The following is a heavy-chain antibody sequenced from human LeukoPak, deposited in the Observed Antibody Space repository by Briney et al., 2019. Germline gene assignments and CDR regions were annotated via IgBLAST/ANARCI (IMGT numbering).Heavy chain of an antibody. CDR3: ARDGVGSLMVYPNWFDP. CDR1: GFTFSSYD. CDR2: ISGSGGST. J-gene: IGHJ5*02. V-gene: IGHV3-23*01. D-gene: IGHD2-8*01. Sequence: GGSLRLSCAVSGFTFSSYDMSWVRQAPGKGLEWVSGISGSGGSTYYADSVKGRFTISRGTSKNALYLQMNSLRVEDTAVYYCARDGVGSLMVYPNWFDPWGQGTLVTVSS.